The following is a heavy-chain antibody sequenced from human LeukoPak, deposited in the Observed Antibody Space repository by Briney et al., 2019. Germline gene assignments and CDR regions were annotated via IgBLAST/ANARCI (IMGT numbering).Heavy chain of an antibody. CDR1: GFTFDDYA. J-gene: IGHJ4*02. D-gene: IGHD4-17*01. CDR3: AKVEAYGDYVGPFDY. CDR2: ISWNSGSI. Sequence: GGSLRLSCAASGFTFDDYAMHWVRQAPGKGLEWVSGISWNSGSIGYADSVKGRFTISRDNAKNSLYLKMNSLRAEDTALYYCAKVEAYGDYVGPFDYWGQGTLVTVSS. V-gene: IGHV3-9*01.